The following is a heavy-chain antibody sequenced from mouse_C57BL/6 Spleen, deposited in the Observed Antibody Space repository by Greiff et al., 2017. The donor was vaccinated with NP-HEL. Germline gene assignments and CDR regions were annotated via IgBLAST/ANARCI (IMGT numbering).Heavy chain of an antibody. CDR3: AREGDGYYPFDY. D-gene: IGHD2-3*01. Sequence: QVQLQQPGAELVKPGASVKMSCKASGYTFNSYWITWVKQRPGQGLEWIGDIYPGSGSTNYNEKFKSKATLTVDTSSSTAYMQLSSLTSEDSAVYYCAREGDGYYPFDYWGQGTTLTVSS. V-gene: IGHV1-55*01. CDR2: IYPGSGST. J-gene: IGHJ2*01. CDR1: GYTFNSYW.